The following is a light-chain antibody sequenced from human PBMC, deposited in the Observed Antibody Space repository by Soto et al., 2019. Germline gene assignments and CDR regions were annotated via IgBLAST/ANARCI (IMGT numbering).Light chain of an antibody. V-gene: IGKV1-39*01. Sequence: DIQMTQSPSSLSASVGDRFTITCRASQSISSYLNWYQQKPGKAPKLLIYAASTLQTGVPSRFSGGGSGTDFTLTLSSLQPEDFATYYCQQVNSFPSTFGQGTLLEIK. CDR2: AAS. J-gene: IGKJ5*01. CDR3: QQVNSFPST. CDR1: QSISSY.